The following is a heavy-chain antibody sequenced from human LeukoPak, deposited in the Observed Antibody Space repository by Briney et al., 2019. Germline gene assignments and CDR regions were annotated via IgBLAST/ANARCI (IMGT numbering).Heavy chain of an antibody. Sequence: SETLSLTSTVPGGSIDSYYWSWIRQPPRKGLEWIGYIYYTGSTEYHPSLKSRVTISLDTSKNQFSLKLTSVTAADTAVYYCARVYQSAEYYFDYWGQGNLVSVSS. D-gene: IGHD2-2*01. CDR1: GGSIDSYY. J-gene: IGHJ4*02. V-gene: IGHV4-59*01. CDR3: ARVYQSAEYYFDY. CDR2: IYYTGST.